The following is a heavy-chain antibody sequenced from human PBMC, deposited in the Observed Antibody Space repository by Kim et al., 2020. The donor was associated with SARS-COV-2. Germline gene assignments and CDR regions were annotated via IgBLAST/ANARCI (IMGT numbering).Heavy chain of an antibody. D-gene: IGHD3-3*01. CDR3: ARGAYYDFWSGYKNAFDI. V-gene: IGHV4-34*01. Sequence: KSRVPISVDTATNQFSLKLSSVTAADTAVYYCARGAYYDFWSGYKNAFDIWGQGTMVTVSS. J-gene: IGHJ3*02.